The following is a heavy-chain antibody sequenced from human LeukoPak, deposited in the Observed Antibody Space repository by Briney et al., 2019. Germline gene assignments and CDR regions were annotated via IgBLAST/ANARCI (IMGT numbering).Heavy chain of an antibody. CDR1: GYTYTNYG. CDR2: ISAYNGNT. Sequence: GASVKVSRKASGYTYTNYGISWVRQAPGQGLEWMGWISAYNGNTNYAQKLQGRVTMTTDTSTSTAYMELRSLRSDDTAVYYCARDSYSSGWTILPLGDYWGQGTLVTVSS. D-gene: IGHD6-19*01. J-gene: IGHJ4*02. CDR3: ARDSYSSGWTILPLGDY. V-gene: IGHV1-18*01.